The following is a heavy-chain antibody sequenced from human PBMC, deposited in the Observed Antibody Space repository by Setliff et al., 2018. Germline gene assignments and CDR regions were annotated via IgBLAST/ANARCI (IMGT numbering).Heavy chain of an antibody. V-gene: IGHV4-38-2*02. D-gene: IGHD1-26*01. CDR2: IYHRGRK. Sequence: PSETLSLTCAVSGASINSGHYWGWIRQPPGKGLEWIATIYHRGRKYYNPSLQSRVSVSLDTSKNHFSLRLTSMTAADTAVYYCARDNTIVGATDYWGQGILGTVS. CDR3: ARDNTIVGATDY. CDR1: GASINSGHY. J-gene: IGHJ4*02.